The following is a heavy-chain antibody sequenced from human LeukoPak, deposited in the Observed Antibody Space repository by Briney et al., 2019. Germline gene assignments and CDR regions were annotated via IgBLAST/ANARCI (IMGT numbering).Heavy chain of an antibody. V-gene: IGHV3-30*03. Sequence: PGRSLRLSCAASGFMFSTYGMHWVRQAPGKGLEWVAVISYDGNDKYSADSIKGRFTISRDNAKNSLYLQMNSLRAEDTAVYYCARGWWELDYWGQGTLVTVSS. J-gene: IGHJ4*02. D-gene: IGHD1-26*01. CDR2: ISYDGNDK. CDR1: GFMFSTYG. CDR3: ARGWWELDY.